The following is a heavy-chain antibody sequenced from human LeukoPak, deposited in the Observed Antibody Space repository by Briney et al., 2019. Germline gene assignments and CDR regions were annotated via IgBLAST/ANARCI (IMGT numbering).Heavy chain of an antibody. D-gene: IGHD3-10*01. J-gene: IGHJ4*02. CDR1: GGSFSGYY. Sequence: SETLSLTCAVYGGSFSGYYWSWIRQPPGKGLEWIGEINHSGSTNYNPSLKSRVTISVDTSKNQFSLKLSSVTAADTAVYYCARGRRTMVRGVYDYWGQGTLVTVSS. CDR3: ARGRRTMVRGVYDY. CDR2: INHSGST. V-gene: IGHV4-34*01.